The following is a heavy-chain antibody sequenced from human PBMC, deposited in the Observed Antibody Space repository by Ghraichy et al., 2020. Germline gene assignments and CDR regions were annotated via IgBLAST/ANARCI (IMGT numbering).Heavy chain of an antibody. CDR3: VLFTRRSGTNY. CDR1: GFIFSSYW. CDR2: IAHDGSEK. J-gene: IGHJ4*02. Sequence: LSLTCAASGFIFSSYWMSWVRQAPGKGLEWVANIAHDGSEKYYVDSVKGRFTISRDNGKNSMDLQMNSLRAEDTAVYYCVLFTRRSGTNYWGQGTLVTVSS. V-gene: IGHV3-7*01. D-gene: IGHD6-19*01.